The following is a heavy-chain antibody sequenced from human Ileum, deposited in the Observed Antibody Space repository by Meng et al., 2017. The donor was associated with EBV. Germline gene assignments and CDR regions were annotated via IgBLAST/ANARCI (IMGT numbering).Heavy chain of an antibody. CDR2: IYYSGST. Sequence: HRHMPAWGLGLGKPSETLSLTCAVSGGSIISSNHGWGWIRQPPGKGLGWVGTIYYSGSTFYNPSLKSRVTISLDTSKNQFSLKVSSVTAADTAVYYCARRYYGVPFDNWGQGTLVTVSS. CDR3: ARRYYGVPFDN. V-gene: IGHV4-39*01. J-gene: IGHJ4*02. CDR1: GGSIISSNHG. D-gene: IGHD3-3*01.